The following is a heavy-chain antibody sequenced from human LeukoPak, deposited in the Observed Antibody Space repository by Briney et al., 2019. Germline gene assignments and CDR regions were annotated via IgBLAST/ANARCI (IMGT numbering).Heavy chain of an antibody. V-gene: IGHV3-74*01. CDR2: INSDGSRT. CDR3: ARGPMVRTNLFDY. J-gene: IGHJ4*02. CDR1: GLIFSRYG. D-gene: IGHD3-10*01. Sequence: GGSLRLSCTASGLIFSRYGMSWVRQAPGKGVGWVSRINSDGSRTSYAASVNGRFTISRDNTNNTLYLQMNSLRAEDTAVYYCARGPMVRTNLFDYWGQGALVAVSS.